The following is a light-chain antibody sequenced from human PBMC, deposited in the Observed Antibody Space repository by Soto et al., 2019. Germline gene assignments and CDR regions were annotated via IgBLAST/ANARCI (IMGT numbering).Light chain of an antibody. Sequence: EIVLTQSPGTLSLSPGERATLSCRASQSVSXXXLAWYQQKPGQAPRLLIYGASSRATGIPDRFSGSGSGXDXTXTIXRLXPEDFAVYYCQQYGSSPITFGQGARLEIK. J-gene: IGKJ5*01. CDR1: QSVSXXX. CDR3: QQYGSSPIT. V-gene: IGKV3-20*01. CDR2: GAS.